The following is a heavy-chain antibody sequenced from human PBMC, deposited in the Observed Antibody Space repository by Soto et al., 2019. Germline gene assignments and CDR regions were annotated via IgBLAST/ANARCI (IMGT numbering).Heavy chain of an antibody. D-gene: IGHD2-15*01. V-gene: IGHV3-33*01. J-gene: IGHJ6*02. CDR1: GFTFSSYG. Sequence: QVQLVESGGGVVQPGRSLRLSCAASGFTFSSYGMHWVRQAPGKGLEWVAVIWYDGSNKYYADSVKGRFTIARDNSKNTLYRQMNSLRAEDTAVYYCARDHKGSGLGGYYYGMDVWGQGTTVTVSS. CDR3: ARDHKGSGLGGYYYGMDV. CDR2: IWYDGSNK.